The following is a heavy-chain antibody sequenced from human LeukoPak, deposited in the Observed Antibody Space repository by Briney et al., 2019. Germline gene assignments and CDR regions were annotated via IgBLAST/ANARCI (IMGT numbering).Heavy chain of an antibody. Sequence: GGSLRPSCAASGFTFSSYAMHWVRQAPGKGLEWVAVISYDGSNKYYADSVKGRFTISRDNSKNTLYLQMNSLRAEDTAVYYCARAGGISVLELYYWGQGTLVTVSS. D-gene: IGHD1-7*01. CDR3: ARAGGISVLELYY. V-gene: IGHV3-30*04. CDR1: GFTFSSYA. J-gene: IGHJ4*02. CDR2: ISYDGSNK.